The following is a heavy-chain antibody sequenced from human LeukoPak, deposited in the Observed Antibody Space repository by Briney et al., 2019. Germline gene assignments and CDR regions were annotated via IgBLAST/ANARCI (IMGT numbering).Heavy chain of an antibody. CDR1: GGPFGVYY. CDR3: AGPGAGDLDY. V-gene: IGHV4-34*01. D-gene: IGHD3-10*01. J-gene: IGHJ4*02. CDR2: INHSGST. Sequence: SETLSLTCAVYGGPFGVYYWSWVRQPPGKGLEWIGEINHSGSTNYSPSLKSRVTISVDTSKNHSSLKLSSVTAADTAVYYCAGPGAGDLDYWGQGTLVTVSS.